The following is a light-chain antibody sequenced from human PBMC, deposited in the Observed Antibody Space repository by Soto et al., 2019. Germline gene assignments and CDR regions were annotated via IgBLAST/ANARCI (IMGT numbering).Light chain of an antibody. J-gene: IGKJ1*01. CDR2: GAS. Sequence: ETVFTQAPGTLSLSPGERATLACRASQSFNSIYLAWYQQKPGQAPRLLIYGASSRATGIPDRFSGSGSGTDFTLTISRLEPEDFAVYYCHQYVSWTFGQGTKVDIK. CDR1: QSFNSIY. V-gene: IGKV3-20*01. CDR3: HQYVSWT.